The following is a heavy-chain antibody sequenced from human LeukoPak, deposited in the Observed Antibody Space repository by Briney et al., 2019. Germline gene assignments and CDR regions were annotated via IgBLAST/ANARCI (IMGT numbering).Heavy chain of an antibody. V-gene: IGHV3-53*01. Sequence: GGSLRLSCAASGFTVSSNYMTWVRQAPGKGLEWVSVIYSGGSTYYADSVKGQFTISRDNSKNTLYLQMNSLRAEDTAVYYCARARLVNWFDPWGQGTLVTVSS. CDR2: IYSGGST. CDR1: GFTVSSNY. D-gene: IGHD3-9*01. CDR3: ARARLVNWFDP. J-gene: IGHJ5*02.